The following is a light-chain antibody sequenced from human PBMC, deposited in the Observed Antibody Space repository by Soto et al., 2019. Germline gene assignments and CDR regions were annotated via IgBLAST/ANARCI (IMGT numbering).Light chain of an antibody. CDR2: AAS. CDR3: QQYNNWPPVT. CDR1: QIVTNA. V-gene: IGKV3D-15*01. Sequence: ETVLTQSPDTLSLSPGDRATLSCRASQIVTNAYLAWYQQKPGQPPRLLIYAASSRATGIPDRFSGSGSGTDFTLTISSLQSEDFAVYYCQQYNNWPPVTFGQGTRLEIK. J-gene: IGKJ5*01.